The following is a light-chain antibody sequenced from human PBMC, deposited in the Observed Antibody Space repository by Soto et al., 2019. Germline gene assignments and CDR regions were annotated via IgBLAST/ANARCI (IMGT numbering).Light chain of an antibody. J-gene: IGLJ3*02. V-gene: IGLV2-8*01. CDR2: EVS. Sequence: QSALTQPPSASGSPGQSVTISCTGTSSDVGGYNYVSWYQQHPGKAPKLMIYEVSKRPSGVPDRFSGSKSGNTASLTVSGLQPEDEADYYCSSYTTTTTRLVFGGGTKVTVL. CDR3: SSYTTTTTRLV. CDR1: SSDVGGYNY.